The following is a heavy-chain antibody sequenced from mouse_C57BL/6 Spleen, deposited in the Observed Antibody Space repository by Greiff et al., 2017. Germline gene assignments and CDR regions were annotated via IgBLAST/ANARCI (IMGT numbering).Heavy chain of an antibody. CDR2: IHPSDSDT. CDR1: GYTFTSYW. Sequence: QVQLKQPGAELVKPGASVKVSCKASGYTFTSYWMHWVKQRPGQGLEWIGRIHPSDSDTNYNQKFKGKATLTVDKSSSTAYMQLSSLTSEDSAVYYCAIDDYPYAMDYWGQGTSVTVSS. J-gene: IGHJ4*01. CDR3: AIDDYPYAMDY. D-gene: IGHD2-4*01. V-gene: IGHV1-74*01.